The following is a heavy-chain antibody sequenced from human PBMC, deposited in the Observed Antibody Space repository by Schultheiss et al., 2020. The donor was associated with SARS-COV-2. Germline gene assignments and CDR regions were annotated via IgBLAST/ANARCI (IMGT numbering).Heavy chain of an antibody. CDR1: GGSISRSNYN. J-gene: IGHJ4*02. D-gene: IGHD3-10*01. V-gene: IGHV4-39*07. CDR2: IYYTGST. CDR3: ARDVGSRQAND. Sequence: SETLSLTCTVSGGSISRSNYNWGWIRQPPGKGLEWIGSIYYTGSTYYNPSLKSRVTMSVDKSKNQLFLKLTSVTAADTAVYYCARDVGSRQANDWGQGTLVTVSS.